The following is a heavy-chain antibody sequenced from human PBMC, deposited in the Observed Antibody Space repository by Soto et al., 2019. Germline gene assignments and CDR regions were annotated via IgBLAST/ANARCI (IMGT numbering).Heavy chain of an antibody. D-gene: IGHD4-17*01. CDR3: ARRMTTVTTGGWFSP. J-gene: IGHJ5*02. CDR1: GYTFTSYG. CDR2: ISAYNGNT. Sequence: ASVKVSCKASGYTFTSYGSCWVRQAPGQGLEWMGWISAYNGNTNYAQKLQGRVTMTTDTSTSTAYMELRSLRSDDTAVYYCARRMTTVTTGGWFSPCGQGTLVPV. V-gene: IGHV1-18*01.